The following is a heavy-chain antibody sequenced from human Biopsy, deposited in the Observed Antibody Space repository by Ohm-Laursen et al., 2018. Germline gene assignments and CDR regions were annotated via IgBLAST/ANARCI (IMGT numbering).Heavy chain of an antibody. J-gene: IGHJ5*02. CDR2: ISRSTSHF. CDR3: ARGRTHLLPDHDWFDP. Sequence: SLRLSCAASGFSLRNYTINWVRQAPGKGLEWVSSISRSTSHFLYAEALKGRFTSSRDNAKNSVYLQMSSLRAEDTGVYYCARGRTHLLPDHDWFDPWGQGTPVTVSS. CDR1: GFSLRNYT. D-gene: IGHD1-14*01. V-gene: IGHV3-21*06.